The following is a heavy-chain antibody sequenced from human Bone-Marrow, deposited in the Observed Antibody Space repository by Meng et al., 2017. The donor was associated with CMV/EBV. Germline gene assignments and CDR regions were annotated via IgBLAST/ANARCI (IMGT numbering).Heavy chain of an antibody. J-gene: IGHJ5*02. CDR1: GRPWSSHA. V-gene: IGHV1-69*01. CDR3: AREGDFTLRGYNCFDP. D-gene: IGHD3-16*02. CDR2: IIPIFGTA. Sequence: LVSGARLKLSGVSIQFSSKSSGRPWSSHALTCVRTALGHGLEWMVWIIPIFGTAPYAQKSQRSERITADESTSTAYMQLSSLRSEYTAVYFCAREGDFTLRGYNCFDPWGQGTLVTVSS.